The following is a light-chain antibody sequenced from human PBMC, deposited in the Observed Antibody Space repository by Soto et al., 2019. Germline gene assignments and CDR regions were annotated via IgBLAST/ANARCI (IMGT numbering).Light chain of an antibody. CDR2: WAS. V-gene: IGKV4-1*01. Sequence: DIVMTQSPDSLAVSLGERATINCKSSQSDLYSSSNKNYLAWYQQKPGQPPKLLIYWASTRESGVPDRFSGSASGTDFTLTISSLHAEDVAVYYCQQYYTTPYTFGQGTKLEIK. J-gene: IGKJ2*01. CDR3: QQYYTTPYT. CDR1: QSDLYSSSNKNY.